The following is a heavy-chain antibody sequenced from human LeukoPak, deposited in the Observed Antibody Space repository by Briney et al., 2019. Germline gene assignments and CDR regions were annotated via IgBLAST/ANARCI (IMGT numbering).Heavy chain of an antibody. Sequence: AGGSLRLSCTTSGFTFGDNAMSWVRQAPGKGPEWVGVIRSKAYGATIDYAASLKGRFSISTDDSKSIAYLQMNSLKTEDTAVYYCTTQRTGWPAVYWGQGTLVTVSS. V-gene: IGHV3-49*04. J-gene: IGHJ4*02. CDR2: IRSKAYGATI. CDR3: TTQRTGWPAVY. D-gene: IGHD6-19*01. CDR1: GFTFGDNA.